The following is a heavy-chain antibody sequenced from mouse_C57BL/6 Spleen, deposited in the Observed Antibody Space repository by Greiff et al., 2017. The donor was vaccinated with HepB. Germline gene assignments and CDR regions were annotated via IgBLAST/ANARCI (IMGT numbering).Heavy chain of an antibody. Sequence: EVQLVESGPGLVKPSQSLSLTCSVTGYSITSGYYWNWIRQFPGNKLEWMGYISYDGSNNYNPSLKNRISITRDTSKNQFFLKLNSVTTEDTATYYCAREGDGYYGGDYWGQGTTLTVSS. CDR1: GYSITSGYY. CDR2: ISYDGSN. V-gene: IGHV3-6*01. D-gene: IGHD2-3*01. J-gene: IGHJ2*01. CDR3: AREGDGYYGGDY.